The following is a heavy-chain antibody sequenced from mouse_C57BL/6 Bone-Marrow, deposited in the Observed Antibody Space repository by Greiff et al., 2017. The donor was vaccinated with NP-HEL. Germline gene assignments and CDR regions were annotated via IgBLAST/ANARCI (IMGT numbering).Heavy chain of an antibody. CDR2: IDPEDGET. Sequence: VQLKESGAELVKPGASVKLSCTASGFNIKDYYMHWVKQRTEQGLEWIGRIDPEDGETKYAPKFQGKATITADTSSNTAYLQLSSLTSEDTAVYYCARDYYGSSLYWYFDVWGTGTTVTVSS. CDR3: ARDYYGSSLYWYFDV. CDR1: GFNIKDYY. D-gene: IGHD1-1*01. V-gene: IGHV14-2*01. J-gene: IGHJ1*03.